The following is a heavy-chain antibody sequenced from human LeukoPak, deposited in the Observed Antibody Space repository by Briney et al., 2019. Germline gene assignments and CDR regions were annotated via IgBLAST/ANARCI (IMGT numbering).Heavy chain of an antibody. D-gene: IGHD5-24*01. CDR2: ISGSGGST. CDR3: AKGPRRDGYNLFDY. Sequence: GGSLRLSCAASGFTFTSYAMSWVRQAPGKGLEWVSAISGSGGSTYYADSVKGRFTISRDNSENTLNLQMNSLRVEDTAVHYCAKGPRRDGYNLFDYWGQGTLVTVSS. J-gene: IGHJ4*02. V-gene: IGHV3-23*01. CDR1: GFTFTSYA.